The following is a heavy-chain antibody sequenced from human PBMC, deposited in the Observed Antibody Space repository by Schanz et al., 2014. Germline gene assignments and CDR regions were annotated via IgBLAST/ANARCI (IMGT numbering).Heavy chain of an antibody. D-gene: IGHD2-2*01. CDR3: IRGAIMVVPVAHF. CDR1: GFTMITYA. Sequence: HVQLVESGGGVVQPGRSLRLSCAASGFTMITYAMHLVRQPPGKGLEWVAIITYDGSNTYHADSVKGRFTISRDNSKNTLYLQMNSLRAEDTAVYYCIRGAIMVVPVAHFWGQGILVTVSS. CDR2: ITYDGSNT. V-gene: IGHV3-30*04. J-gene: IGHJ4*02.